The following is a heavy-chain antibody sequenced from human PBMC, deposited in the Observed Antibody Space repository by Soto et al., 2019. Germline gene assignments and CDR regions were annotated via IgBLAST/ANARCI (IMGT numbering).Heavy chain of an antibody. Sequence: PSETLSLTCAVSGVSISKNNWWAWVRQSPGKGLEWIGEISDIGTTNYNPSLKSRLTISVDKTKNQFSLQVTSVTAADTAVYYCARALYRGWFDPWAPGTLVTVSS. J-gene: IGHJ5*02. CDR3: ARALYRGWFDP. CDR2: ISDIGTT. V-gene: IGHV4-4*02. CDR1: GVSISKNNW. D-gene: IGHD1-26*01.